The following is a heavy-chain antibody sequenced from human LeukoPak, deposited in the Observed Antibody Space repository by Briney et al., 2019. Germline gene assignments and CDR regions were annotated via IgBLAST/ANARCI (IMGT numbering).Heavy chain of an antibody. CDR2: INFKTNGVTT. D-gene: IGHD3-10*02. Sequence: TGGSLRLSCAASGFTFNNAWMTWVRQAPGKGLEWVGHINFKTNGVTTDYAAPVKGRFTISRAGSENTLYLQMNSLRAEDTAVYYCAELGITMIGGVWGKGTTVTISS. CDR3: AELGITMIGGV. V-gene: IGHV3-15*01. CDR1: GFTFNNAW. J-gene: IGHJ6*04.